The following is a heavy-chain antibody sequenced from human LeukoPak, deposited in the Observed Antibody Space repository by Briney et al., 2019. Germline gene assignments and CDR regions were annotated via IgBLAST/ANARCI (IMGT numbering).Heavy chain of an antibody. V-gene: IGHV4-59*12. CDR1: GGSISSYY. Sequence: SETLSLTCTVSGGSISSYYWSWIRQPPGKGLEWIGYIYYSGSTNYNPSLKSRVTISVDKSKNQFSLKLNSVTAADTAVYYCARDPGGGYKDDALDIWGQGTMVTVSS. D-gene: IGHD3-16*01. CDR3: ARDPGGGYKDDALDI. J-gene: IGHJ3*02. CDR2: IYYSGST.